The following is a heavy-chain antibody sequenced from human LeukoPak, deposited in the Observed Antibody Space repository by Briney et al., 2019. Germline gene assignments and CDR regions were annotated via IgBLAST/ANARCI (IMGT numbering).Heavy chain of an antibody. CDR1: GFTFSNAW. V-gene: IGHV3-15*01. D-gene: IGHD3-22*01. J-gene: IGHJ4*02. CDR3: TTTAYYYDSSGYYYSWDYFDY. CDR2: IKSKTDGGTT. Sequence: ESLKISCAASGFTFSNAWMSWVRQAPGKVLEWVGRIKSKTDGGTTDYAAPVKGRFTISRDDSKNTLYLQMNSLKTEDTAVYYCTTTAYYYDSSGYYYSWDYFDYWGQGTLVTVSS.